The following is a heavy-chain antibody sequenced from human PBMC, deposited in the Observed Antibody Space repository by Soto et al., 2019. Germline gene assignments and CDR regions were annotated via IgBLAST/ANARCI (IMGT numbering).Heavy chain of an antibody. CDR3: VRDWHCTSNRCRDVFDI. Sequence: QVQLVQSGAGMKMPGASVRVSCKASGYTFSTYGVSWVRQAPGQGLEWVGWTSTSNGMTAYAQKVQGRVTMSTDTSTSTVYMELRSLRSDDTAVYYCVRDWHCTSNRCRDVFDIWGQGTMVTVSS. CDR2: TSTSNGMT. J-gene: IGHJ3*02. CDR1: GYTFSTYG. V-gene: IGHV1-18*01. D-gene: IGHD2-2*01.